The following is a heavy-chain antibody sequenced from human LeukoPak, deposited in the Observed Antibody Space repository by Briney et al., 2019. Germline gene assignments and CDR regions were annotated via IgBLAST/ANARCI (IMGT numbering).Heavy chain of an antibody. CDR1: RFTFSDYW. V-gene: IGHV3-7*01. D-gene: IGHD3-22*01. CDR2: IKEDGSDK. J-gene: IGHJ4*02. CDR3: ARVLGGSSGYYLDY. Sequence: GGSLRLSGAASRFTFSDYWMSWVRQPPGKGLEWVANIKEDGSDKYKYYVDSVKGRFTISRDNAKNSLYLQMNILRAEDTAVYYCARVLGGSSGYYLDYWGQGTLVTVSS.